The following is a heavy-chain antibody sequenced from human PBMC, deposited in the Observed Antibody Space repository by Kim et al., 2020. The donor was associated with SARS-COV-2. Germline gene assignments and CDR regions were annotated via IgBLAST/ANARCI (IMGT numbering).Heavy chain of an antibody. J-gene: IGHJ5*02. CDR3: ARDLGSLSGFNSGWLDP. Sequence: GGSLRLSCAASGFTVTSNYMTWVRQAPGKGLEWVSLIYSGGNTYYADSVKGRFTISRHSSQNTVYLQMNSLRPEDTAVYYCARDLGSLSGFNSGWLDPWGHGTLVTVSA. D-gene: IGHD3-10*01. CDR2: IYSGGNT. V-gene: IGHV3-53*04. CDR1: GFTVTSNY.